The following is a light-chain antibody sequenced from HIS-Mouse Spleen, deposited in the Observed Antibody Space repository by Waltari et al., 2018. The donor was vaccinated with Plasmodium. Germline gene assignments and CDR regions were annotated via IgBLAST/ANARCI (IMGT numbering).Light chain of an antibody. Sequence: DIRMTQSPPSLYASVGDRGTITCQASHDISNYLNWYQQKPGKAPKLLIYDASTLETGVPSRFSGSGSGTDFTFTISSLQPEDFATYYCQQYDNHPYTFGQGTKLEIK. CDR2: DAS. J-gene: IGKJ2*01. CDR3: QQYDNHPYT. V-gene: IGKV1-33*01. CDR1: HDISNY.